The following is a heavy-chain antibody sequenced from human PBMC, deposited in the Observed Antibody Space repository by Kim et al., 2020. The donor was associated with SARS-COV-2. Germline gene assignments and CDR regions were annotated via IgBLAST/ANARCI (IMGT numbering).Heavy chain of an antibody. Sequence: GGSLRLSCAASGFTFSDYYMSWIRQAPGKGLEWVSKICSGSSFTNYADSLRGRFTFFRDNAKNSLYQVVNSLRVEDTAVYYFARVRGGSGADAFDIWGQG. CDR2: ICSGSSFT. D-gene: IGHD3-10*01. J-gene: IGHJ3*02. CDR1: GFTFSDYY. CDR3: ARVRGGSGADAFDI. V-gene: IGHV3-11*06.